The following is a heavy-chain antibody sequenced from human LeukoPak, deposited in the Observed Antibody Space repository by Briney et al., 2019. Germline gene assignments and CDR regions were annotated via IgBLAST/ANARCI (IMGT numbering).Heavy chain of an antibody. CDR1: GGSTSSYY. J-gene: IGHJ3*02. Sequence: SETLSLTCTVSGGSTSSYYWSWIRQPAGKGLEWIGRIYTSGSTNYNPFLKSRVTMSVDTSKNQFSLKLSTVTAADTAVYYCARARIVGALPRGIDAFDIWGQGTMVTVSS. V-gene: IGHV4-4*07. D-gene: IGHD1-26*01. CDR2: IYTSGST. CDR3: ARARIVGALPRGIDAFDI.